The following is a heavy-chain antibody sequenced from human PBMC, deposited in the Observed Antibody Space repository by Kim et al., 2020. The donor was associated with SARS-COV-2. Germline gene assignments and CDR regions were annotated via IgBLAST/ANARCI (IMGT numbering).Heavy chain of an antibody. Sequence: SVKVSCKASGGTFSSYAISWVRQAPGQGLEWMGGIIPIFGTANYAQKFQGRVTITADESTSTAYMELSSLRSEDTAVYYCARDLRQLVRGENYFDYWGQGTLVTVSS. CDR2: IIPIFGTA. D-gene: IGHD6-13*01. V-gene: IGHV1-69*13. J-gene: IGHJ4*02. CDR3: ARDLRQLVRGENYFDY. CDR1: GGTFSSYA.